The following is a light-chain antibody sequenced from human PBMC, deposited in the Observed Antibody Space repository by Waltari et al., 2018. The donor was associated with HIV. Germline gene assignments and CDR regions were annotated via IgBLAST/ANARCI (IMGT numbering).Light chain of an antibody. J-gene: IGKJ1*01. CDR1: QSVSGN. V-gene: IGKV3-15*01. CDR2: AAS. Sequence: EIVMTQSPGTLSVSPGQRATLSCRASQSVSGNIAWYQQKPGQAPRLLIFAASTRATGVPARFSGSGFGTEFTLSITDLQSEDSATYHCQQYIEWPLTFGQGTKV. CDR3: QQYIEWPLT.